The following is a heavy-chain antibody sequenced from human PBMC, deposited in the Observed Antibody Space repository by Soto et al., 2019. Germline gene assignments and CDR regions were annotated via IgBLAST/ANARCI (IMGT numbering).Heavy chain of an antibody. Sequence: GGSLRLSCAASGFTSSSYAMSWVRQAPGKGLEWVSAISGSGGSTYYADSVKGRFTISRDNSKNTLYLQMNSLRAEDTAVYYCAKAIAVAVNSFDYWGQGTLVTVSS. CDR3: AKAIAVAVNSFDY. CDR2: ISGSGGST. CDR1: GFTSSSYA. J-gene: IGHJ4*02. V-gene: IGHV3-23*01. D-gene: IGHD6-19*01.